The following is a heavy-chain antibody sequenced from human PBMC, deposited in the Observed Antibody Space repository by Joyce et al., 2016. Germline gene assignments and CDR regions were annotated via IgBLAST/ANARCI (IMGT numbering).Heavy chain of an antibody. CDR3: ARVGSSWSFGY. J-gene: IGHJ4*02. CDR2: IFYAGST. V-gene: IGHV4-59*01. Sequence: QVQLQESGPGLVKPSETLSLTCTVSGDSIGTYYWNWIRQPPGKGLAWIGYIFYAGSTKYNPSLKSRVTMSVDMSKNQFSLNLNSVTAADTAVYYCARVGSSWSFGYWGQGTLVTVSS. D-gene: IGHD6-13*01. CDR1: GDSIGTYY.